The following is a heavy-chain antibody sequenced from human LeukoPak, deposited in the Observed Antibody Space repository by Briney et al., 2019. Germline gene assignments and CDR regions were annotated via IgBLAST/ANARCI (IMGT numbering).Heavy chain of an antibody. CDR3: ARDRDYGDYLEAFDI. D-gene: IGHD4-17*01. Sequence: SETLSLTCAVYGGSFSGYYWSWIRQPPGKGLEWIGYIYYSGSTNYNPSLKSRVTISVDTSKNQFSLKLSSVTAADTAVYYCARDRDYGDYLEAFDIWGQGTMVTVSS. J-gene: IGHJ3*02. V-gene: IGHV4-59*01. CDR1: GGSFSGYY. CDR2: IYYSGST.